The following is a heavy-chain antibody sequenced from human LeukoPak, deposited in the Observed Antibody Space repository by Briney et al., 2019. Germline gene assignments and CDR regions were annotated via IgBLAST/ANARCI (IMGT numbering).Heavy chain of an antibody. CDR2: IWYDGSNK. Sequence: GRSLRLSCAASGFSFSNYDMHWVRQAPGKGPEWVADIWYDGSNKYYADSVKGRFTISRDNSKNTLYLQMNSLRVEDTAVYYCARGDPTVTTKQNFDYWGQGTLVTVSS. CDR3: ARGDPTVTTKQNFDY. V-gene: IGHV3-33*01. J-gene: IGHJ4*02. CDR1: GFSFSNYD. D-gene: IGHD4-17*01.